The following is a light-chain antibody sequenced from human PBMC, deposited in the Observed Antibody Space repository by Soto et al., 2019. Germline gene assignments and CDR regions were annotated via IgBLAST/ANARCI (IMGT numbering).Light chain of an antibody. V-gene: IGKV1-39*01. CDR2: AAS. J-gene: IGKJ5*01. Sequence: DIQMTQSPSSLSASVGDRVTITCRASQSISSYLNWYQRKPGKAPTLLIYAASSLQSGVPSRFRGSGYGTDFALTITSLQPEDFATYYCQQLNSFPITFGQGTRLEIK. CDR3: QQLNSFPIT. CDR1: QSISSY.